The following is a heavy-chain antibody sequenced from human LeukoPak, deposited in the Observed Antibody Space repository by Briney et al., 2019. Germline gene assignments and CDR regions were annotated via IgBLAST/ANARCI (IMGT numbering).Heavy chain of an antibody. CDR1: GYTFTSYA. J-gene: IGHJ6*02. V-gene: IGHV3-23*01. D-gene: IGHD1-26*01. CDR3: AKEGFGGYYPHYHYYGLDV. Sequence: ASVKVSCKASGYTFTSYAMSWVRQAPGKGLEWVSGMSGSGGSTYHADSVKGRFTISRDNSKNTLYLQMNSLRAEETAVYYCAKEGFGGYYPHYHYYGLDVWGQGTTVTVSS. CDR2: MSGSGGST.